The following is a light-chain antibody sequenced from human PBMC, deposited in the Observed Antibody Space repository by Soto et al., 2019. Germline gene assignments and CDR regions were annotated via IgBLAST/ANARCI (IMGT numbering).Light chain of an antibody. Sequence: EIVMTQSPATLFVSPGERATLSCRASQTVSDDLAWYQQKPGQAPRLLIYGASTRATDIPARFSGGGSGTEFNLTISSLQSEDSAIYYCQQYHDGPPITFGPGTKVNI. CDR2: GAS. CDR1: QTVSDD. V-gene: IGKV3-15*01. J-gene: IGKJ3*01. CDR3: QQYHDGPPIT.